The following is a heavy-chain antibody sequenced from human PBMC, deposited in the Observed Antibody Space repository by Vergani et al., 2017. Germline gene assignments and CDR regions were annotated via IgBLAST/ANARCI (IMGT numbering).Heavy chain of an antibody. V-gene: IGHV3-21*06. CDR1: GFTFRNYA. D-gene: IGHD3-3*01. CDR2: ISGRSSYV. Sequence: VQLVESGGGVVQPGRSLRLSCAASGFTFRNYAMTWVRQAPGKGLEWVASISGRSSYVNYAVSVKGRFTISRDNAKNSLFLQMNSLRAEDTAVYYCVREETFYDSVSDYLAGYFDHWGQGALVTVSS. CDR3: VREETFYDSVSDYLAGYFDH. J-gene: IGHJ4*02.